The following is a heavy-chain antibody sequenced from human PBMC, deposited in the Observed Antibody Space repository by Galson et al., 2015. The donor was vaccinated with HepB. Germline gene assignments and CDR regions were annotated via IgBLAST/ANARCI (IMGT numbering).Heavy chain of an antibody. V-gene: IGHV5-51*03. CDR3: ARRRFDSSTTYNFDY. CDR1: GYYFPTWW. Sequence: QSGAEVKKSGESLKISCKGSGYYFPTWWIGWVRQRPGKGLEWMGIIFPDDSDTRHSPSFQGQVTMSADRSINTAYLQWSSLKASDTAMYYCARRRFDSSTTYNFDYWGPGTLVTVSS. J-gene: IGHJ4*02. D-gene: IGHD2/OR15-2a*01. CDR2: IFPDDSDT.